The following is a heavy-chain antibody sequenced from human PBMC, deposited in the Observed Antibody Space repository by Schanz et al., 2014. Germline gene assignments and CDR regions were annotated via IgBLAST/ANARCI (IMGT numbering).Heavy chain of an antibody. CDR1: GFTFSRHA. V-gene: IGHV3-30*04. J-gene: IGHJ1*01. CDR2: ITYDGSNK. Sequence: QVELVESGGGVVQPGRSLRLSCAASGFTFSRHAMHWVRQAAGKGLEWVAAITYDGSNKYYADSVKGRFTISRENSKNSLYLQMDSLRAEDTAVYYCATGRPEPGNFGAQSLLHWGQGTPVTVTS. D-gene: IGHD3-9*01. CDR3: ATGRPEPGNFGAQSLLH.